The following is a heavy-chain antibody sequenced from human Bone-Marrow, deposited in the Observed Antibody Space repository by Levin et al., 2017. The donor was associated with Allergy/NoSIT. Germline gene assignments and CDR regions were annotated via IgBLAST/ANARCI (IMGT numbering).Heavy chain of an antibody. D-gene: IGHD6-19*01. CDR2: IYSGGST. CDR3: ARAVAVAGPFDY. Sequence: GESLKISCAASGFTVSSNYMSWVRQAPGKGLEWVSVIYSGGSTYYADSVKGRFTISRDNSKNTLYLQMNSLRAEDTAVYYCARAVAVAGPFDYWGQGTLVTVSS. V-gene: IGHV3-53*01. CDR1: GFTVSSNY. J-gene: IGHJ4*02.